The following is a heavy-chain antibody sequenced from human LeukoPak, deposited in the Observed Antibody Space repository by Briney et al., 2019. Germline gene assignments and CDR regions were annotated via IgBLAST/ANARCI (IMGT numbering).Heavy chain of an antibody. CDR1: GFTFDDYT. CDR2: ISWDGGST. J-gene: IGHJ4*02. Sequence: GSLRLSCAASGFTFDDYTMHWVRQAPGKGLEWVSLISWDGGSTYYADSVKGRFTISRDNSKNSLYLQMNSLRTEDTALYYCAKGTAMAHPWVDYWGQGTLVTVSS. V-gene: IGHV3-43*01. CDR3: AKGTAMAHPWVDY. D-gene: IGHD5-18*01.